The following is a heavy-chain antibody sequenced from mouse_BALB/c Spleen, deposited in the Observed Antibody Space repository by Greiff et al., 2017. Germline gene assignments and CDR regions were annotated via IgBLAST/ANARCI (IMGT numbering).Heavy chain of an antibody. J-gene: IGHJ4*01. Sequence: EVMLVESGGGLVKPGGSLKLSCAASGFTFSDYYMYWVRQTPEKRLEWVATISDGGSYTYYPDSVKGRFTISRDNAKNNLYLQMSSLKSEDTAMYYCAREGRGHYAMDYWGQGTSVTVSS. CDR3: AREGRGHYAMDY. V-gene: IGHV5-4*02. CDR1: GFTFSDYY. CDR2: ISDGGSYT. D-gene: IGHD3-3*01.